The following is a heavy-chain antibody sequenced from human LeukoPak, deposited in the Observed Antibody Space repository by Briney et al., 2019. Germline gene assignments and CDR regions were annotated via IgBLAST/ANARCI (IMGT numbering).Heavy chain of an antibody. J-gene: IGHJ5*02. V-gene: IGHV4-39*07. CDR1: GGSISSYH. Sequence: KTSETLSLTCTVSGGSISSYHWGWVRQPPGKGLECIGSIYFTGSTYYNPSLKSRVTISVDTSKNQFSLKLSSVTAADTAVYYCARGDSSSWYRGSWFDPWGQGTLVTVSS. D-gene: IGHD6-13*01. CDR2: IYFTGST. CDR3: ARGDSSSWYRGSWFDP.